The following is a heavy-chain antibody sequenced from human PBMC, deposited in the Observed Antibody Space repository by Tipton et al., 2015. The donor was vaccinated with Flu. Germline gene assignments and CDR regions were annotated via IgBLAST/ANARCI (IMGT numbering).Heavy chain of an antibody. CDR1: GVSINSHY. D-gene: IGHD6-13*01. Sequence: GLVKPSETLSLTCTVSGVSINSHYWSWIRQPPGKGLEWIGYISKSGSTSYNPSLESRVTISVDTSKNHFSLRLSSVTAADTAVYYCVRDSATSWYMGDIWGQGTMVTVSS. CDR3: VRDSATSWYMGDI. J-gene: IGHJ3*02. CDR2: ISKSGST. V-gene: IGHV4-59*11.